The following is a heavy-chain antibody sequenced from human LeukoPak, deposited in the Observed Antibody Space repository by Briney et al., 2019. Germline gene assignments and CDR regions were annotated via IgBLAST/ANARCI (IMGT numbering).Heavy chain of an antibody. D-gene: IGHD3-10*01. CDR3: ARDQGVNSGWFGS. CDR2: TSSGGQTT. Sequence: PGGSLRLSCAASGFSFNVHYMAWTRQAPGKGLQWVAYTSSGGQTTYYADSVRGRFTISRDNGRGSLSLEMNSLRVDDTAVYYCARDQGVNSGWFGSWGQGTLVTV. J-gene: IGHJ5*01. CDR1: GFSFNVHY. V-gene: IGHV3-11*04.